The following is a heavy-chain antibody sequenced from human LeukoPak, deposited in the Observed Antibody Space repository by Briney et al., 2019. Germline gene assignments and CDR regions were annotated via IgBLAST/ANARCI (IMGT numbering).Heavy chain of an antibody. V-gene: IGHV3-74*01. CDR1: GFTFSSYW. D-gene: IGHD2-15*01. J-gene: IGHJ5*02. CDR2: INSDGSST. Sequence: GGSLRLSCAASGFTFSSYWMHWVRQAPGKGLVWVSRINSDGSSTSYADSVKGRFTTSRDNAKNTLYLQMNSLRAEDTAVYYCARDGQDIVVVVAATPCGWFDPWGQGTLVTVSS. CDR3: ARDGQDIVVVVAATPCGWFDP.